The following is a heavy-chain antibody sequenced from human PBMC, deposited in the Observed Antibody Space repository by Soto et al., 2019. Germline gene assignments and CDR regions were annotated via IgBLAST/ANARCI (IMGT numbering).Heavy chain of an antibody. CDR3: ARVDTAMVTASY. Sequence: QVELVESGAEVKKPGASVKVSCKASGYSFSSYAISWVRQAPGQGLEWMGWISAHNGKTNYPQKLQRRVTMTTDTSTSTAYMELRSLRSDDTAVYYCARVDTAMVTASYWGQGTLVTVSS. J-gene: IGHJ4*02. CDR1: GYSFSSYA. V-gene: IGHV1-18*01. D-gene: IGHD5-18*01. CDR2: ISAHNGKT.